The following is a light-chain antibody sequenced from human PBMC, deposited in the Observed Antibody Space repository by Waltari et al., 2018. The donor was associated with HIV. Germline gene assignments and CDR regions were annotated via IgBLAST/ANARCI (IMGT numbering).Light chain of an antibody. Sequence: QSALTQPASVSGSPGPSITIPCPGTRTDVGGYKYVYWEQRHPGKAPTLASYEGSNRPAGVCNRVSGFKSSTSASLTIPGLQAEDEDDYYCSSYTSSRPWVFGGGTKLTVL. CDR1: RTDVGGYKY. V-gene: IGLV2-14*01. J-gene: IGLJ3*02. CDR2: EGS. CDR3: SSYTSSRPWV.